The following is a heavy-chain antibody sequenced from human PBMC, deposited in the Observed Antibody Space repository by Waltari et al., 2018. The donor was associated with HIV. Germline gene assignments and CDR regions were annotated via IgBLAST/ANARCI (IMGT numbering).Heavy chain of an antibody. CDR1: GFTFSRYA. CDR2: LSGSGETA. CDR3: VRSGVGQWLVRSWVIDL. J-gene: IGHJ2*01. Sequence: EVRLLEYGGDWVQPGGSLRIYCVVSGFTFSRYAMAWVRQAPGRGLEWVAGLSGSGETANYADSVKGRFTISRDNSKNMMFLQLNSLRVDERAVYYCVRSGVGQWLVRSWVIDLWGRGSQVTVS. V-gene: IGHV3-23*01. D-gene: IGHD6-19*01.